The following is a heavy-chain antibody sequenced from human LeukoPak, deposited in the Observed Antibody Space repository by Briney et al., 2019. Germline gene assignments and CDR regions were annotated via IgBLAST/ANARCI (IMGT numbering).Heavy chain of an antibody. V-gene: IGHV3-23*01. CDR2: IYNSGAKA. CDR3: SKDVVPDSGWDLDY. CDR1: GFTFSTYS. Sequence: GGSLRLSCVASGFTFSTYSMTWVRQGPGKGLEWVSSIYNSGAKAFYADSVKGRFTISRDNSKNTVYLQMTSLRAEDTAIYYCSKDVVPDSGWDLDYWGRGTLVTVSS. J-gene: IGHJ4*02. D-gene: IGHD6-19*01.